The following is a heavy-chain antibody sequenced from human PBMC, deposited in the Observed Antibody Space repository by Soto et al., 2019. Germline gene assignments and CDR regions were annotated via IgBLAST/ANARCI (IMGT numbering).Heavy chain of an antibody. J-gene: IGHJ5*02. D-gene: IGHD5-12*01. CDR2: IPSRGRP. Sequence: SETLSLTCSVSGSSIAGGSYYWRWVRQPPGKGLEWIGYIPSRGRPFYNPSLTSRGTISADSSKNQLSLQLTSVTAADTAVYYCVRDQYSGYDFARWGQGNLVTVSS. CDR3: VRDQYSGYDFAR. V-gene: IGHV4-30-4*01. CDR1: GSSIAGGSYY.